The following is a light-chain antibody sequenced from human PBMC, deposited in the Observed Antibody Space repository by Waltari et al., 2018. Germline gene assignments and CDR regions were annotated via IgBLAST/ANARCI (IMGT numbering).Light chain of an antibody. J-gene: IGKJ4*01. Sequence: EIVMTQSPVTLSVSPGERATLSCWASQTVGSDLAWYQQKPGQPPRLLIYGASTRATDIPARFSGHGSGTEFTLTISGLQSEDFAVYYCQQYNEWPPLTFGGGTKVEIK. V-gene: IGKV3-15*01. CDR2: GAS. CDR3: QQYNEWPPLT. CDR1: QTVGSD.